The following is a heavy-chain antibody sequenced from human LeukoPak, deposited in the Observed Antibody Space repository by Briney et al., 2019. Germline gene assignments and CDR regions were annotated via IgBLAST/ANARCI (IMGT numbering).Heavy chain of an antibody. D-gene: IGHD2-2*01. CDR1: GVTVSSNY. Sequence: GGSLRLSCAASGVTVSSNYMSWVRQAPGKGLEWVSVIYSGGSTHYADSVRGRFTISRDDSKNTLYLQMNSLRAEDTAVYYCARASSTSWPYYFDYWGQGTLVTVSS. CDR2: IYSGGST. CDR3: ARASSTSWPYYFDY. V-gene: IGHV3-53*01. J-gene: IGHJ4*02.